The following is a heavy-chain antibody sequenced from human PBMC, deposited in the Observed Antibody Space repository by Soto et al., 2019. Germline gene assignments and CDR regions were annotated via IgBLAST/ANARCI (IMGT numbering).Heavy chain of an antibody. J-gene: IGHJ3*01. D-gene: IGHD3-16*02. Sequence: EVQLVESGGGSVQPGESLTLSCSASGFSFSDYWMHWVRQTPERGLVWVSRINSGGTRTNYADSVKGRFTISRDNVKSTLFLHMNRLRVEDTAVYYCVQESPDFVADPDVYRVWGQGPKVTVSS. CDR3: VQESPDFVADPDVYRV. CDR2: INSGGTRT. CDR1: GFSFSDYW. V-gene: IGHV3-74*01.